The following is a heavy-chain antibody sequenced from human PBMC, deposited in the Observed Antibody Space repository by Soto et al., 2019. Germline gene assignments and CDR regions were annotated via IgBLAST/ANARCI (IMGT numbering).Heavy chain of an antibody. CDR3: ARLDSSSWAFDY. J-gene: IGHJ4*02. CDR2: INSDGSDT. V-gene: IGHV3-74*01. D-gene: IGHD6-13*01. CDR1: GFTFSSYW. Sequence: EMQLVESGGGLVQPGGSLRLSCAASGFTFSSYWMNWVRQGPGKGLVWVSRINSDGSDTSYADSVKGRFTISRDNAKHTLYLQMNSLRAEDTAVYYCARLDSSSWAFDYWGQGTLVTVSS.